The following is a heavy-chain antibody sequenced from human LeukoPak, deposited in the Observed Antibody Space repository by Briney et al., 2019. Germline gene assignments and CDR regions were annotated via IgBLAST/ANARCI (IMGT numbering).Heavy chain of an antibody. CDR3: AKARYYYGSGRSYNFDY. V-gene: IGHV3-30*18. J-gene: IGHJ4*02. CDR1: GFTFSSYG. Sequence: GGSLRLSCAASGFTFSSYGMHWVRQAPGKGLEWVAVISYDGSNKYYADSVKGRFTISRDNSKNTLYLQMNSLRAEDTAVYYCAKARYYYGSGRSYNFDYWGQGTLVTVSS. CDR2: ISYDGSNK. D-gene: IGHD3-10*01.